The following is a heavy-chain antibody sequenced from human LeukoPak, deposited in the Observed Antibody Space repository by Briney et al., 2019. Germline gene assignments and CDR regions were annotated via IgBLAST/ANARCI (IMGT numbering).Heavy chain of an antibody. J-gene: IGHJ4*02. V-gene: IGHV3-7*01. CDR3: ARSAVMGTSDY. CDR2: IKQDGSEK. CDR1: GYTFSAYW. D-gene: IGHD7-27*01. Sequence: PGGSLRLSCAASGYTFSAYWMHWVRQAPGKGLEWVANIKQDGSEKYYVDSVKGRFTISRDNAKNSLYLQMNSLRAEDTAVYYCARSAVMGTSDYWGQGTLVTVSS.